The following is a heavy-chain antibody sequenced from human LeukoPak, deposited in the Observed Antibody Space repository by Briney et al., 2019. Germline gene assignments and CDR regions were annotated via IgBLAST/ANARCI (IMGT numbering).Heavy chain of an antibody. V-gene: IGHV4-59*12. CDR1: GGSISSYY. CDR3: ARVGSSGRFDY. D-gene: IGHD6-19*01. CDR2: IYYSGST. Sequence: SETLSLTCTVSGGSISSYYWSWIRQPPGKGLEWIGYIYYSGSTNYNPSLKSRVTISVDRSKNQFSLKLSSVTAADTAVYYCARVGSSGRFDYWGQGTLVTVSP. J-gene: IGHJ4*02.